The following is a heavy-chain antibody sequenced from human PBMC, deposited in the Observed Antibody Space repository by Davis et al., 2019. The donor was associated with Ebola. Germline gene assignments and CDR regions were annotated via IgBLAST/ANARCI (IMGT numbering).Heavy chain of an antibody. CDR3: ARAPVYCGHTACTGDYYYYYYTMDV. CDR1: GGSVSSGGYY. J-gene: IGHJ6*04. D-gene: IGHD2-21*01. V-gene: IGHV4-61*08. CDR2: IYYSGST. Sequence: MPSETLSLTCTVSGGSVSSGGYYWNWIRQPPGKGLEWIGYIYYSGSTDYSPSLRGRVTISLDTSKNQFSLRLSSVTAADTAVYYCARAPVYCGHTACTGDYYYYYYTMDVWGKGTTVTVS.